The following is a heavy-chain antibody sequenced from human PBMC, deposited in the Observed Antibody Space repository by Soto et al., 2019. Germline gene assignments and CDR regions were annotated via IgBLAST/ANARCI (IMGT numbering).Heavy chain of an antibody. J-gene: IGHJ5*02. CDR2: ISYHGRNK. D-gene: IGHD3-22*01. CDR3: ARSMDYDSSGYFYFNLFDP. CDR1: GFTFSNYA. Sequence: GGSLRLSCAASGFTFSNYAMHWVRQAPGKGLEWVAVISYHGRNKYYADSVTGRFTISRDNSKNTLYLQMNSLTAEDTAVYYCARSMDYDSSGYFYFNLFDPWGQGTPVTVSS. V-gene: IGHV3-30-3*01.